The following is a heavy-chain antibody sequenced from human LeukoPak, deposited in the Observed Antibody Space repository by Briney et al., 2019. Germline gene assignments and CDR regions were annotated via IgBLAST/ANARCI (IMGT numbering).Heavy chain of an antibody. Sequence: GGSLRLSCAASGFDFSSNWMHWVRQAPGEGLVWVSRISGDESSTNYADSVKGRFTISRDNARNTLFLQMNSLRAEDTAVYYCAREGGSFLRYFDSWGQGTLVTVSS. D-gene: IGHD1-26*01. CDR3: AREGGSFLRYFDS. CDR2: ISGDESST. CDR1: GFDFSSNW. V-gene: IGHV3-74*01. J-gene: IGHJ4*02.